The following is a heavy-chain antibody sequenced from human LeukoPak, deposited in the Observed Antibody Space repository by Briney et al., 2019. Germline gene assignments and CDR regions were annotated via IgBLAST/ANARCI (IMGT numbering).Heavy chain of an antibody. D-gene: IGHD1-1*01. Sequence: PSETLSLTCTVSGGSISSYYWSWIRQPPGKGLEWIGYIYNNGSTNYNPSLKSRVTISVDTSKNQFSLKLSSVTAADTAVYFCARGRVSSSTWYSTYYYYFYMDVWGKGTTVTVSS. CDR1: GGSISSYY. CDR3: ARGRVSSSTWYSTYYYYFYMDV. V-gene: IGHV4-59*01. CDR2: IYNNGST. J-gene: IGHJ6*03.